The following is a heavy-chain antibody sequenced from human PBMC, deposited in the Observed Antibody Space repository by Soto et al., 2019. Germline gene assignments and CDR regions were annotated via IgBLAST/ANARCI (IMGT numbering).Heavy chain of an antibody. J-gene: IGHJ3*01. CDR2: INHSGST. D-gene: IGHD2-21*01. CDR3: ARDVSGVWWPNHDAFDC. Sequence: PSETLSLTCSVYGGSFSGYYWSWIRQPPGKGLEWIGEINHSGSTNYNPSLKSRVTISVDTSKNQFSLKLSSVTAADTAVYYCARDVSGVWWPNHDAFDCWGQGKMVT. V-gene: IGHV4-34*01. CDR1: GGSFSGYY.